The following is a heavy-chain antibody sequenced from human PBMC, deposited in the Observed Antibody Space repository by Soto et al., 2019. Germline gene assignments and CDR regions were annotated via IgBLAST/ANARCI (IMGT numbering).Heavy chain of an antibody. D-gene: IGHD6-19*01. CDR3: ARVLRAVMNPPYYYYGMVI. J-gene: IGHJ6*02. CDR2: MNPNSGNT. V-gene: IGHV1-8*01. Sequence: GASVEASCKAAGYSFTRYGINSVRQATGQGLEWTGWMNPNSGNTGYAQKIQGRVIMIRNTSINTSYKELSSLRSEDTAVHYCARVLRAVMNPPYYYYGMVIWDQET. CDR1: GYSFTRYG.